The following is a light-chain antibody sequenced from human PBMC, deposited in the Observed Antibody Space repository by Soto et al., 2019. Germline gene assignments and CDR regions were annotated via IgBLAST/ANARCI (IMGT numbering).Light chain of an antibody. CDR1: QSISNS. J-gene: IGKJ4*01. CDR3: LQDYNYPLT. CDR2: RAS. V-gene: IGKV1-5*03. Sequence: DIQMTQSPSTRSASVGDRVTMTCRASQSISNSLAWYQQQPGKAPKLLIYRASALQSGVPSRFSGSGSGTDFTLTISSLQPEDFATYYCLQDYNYPLTFGGGTKVDI.